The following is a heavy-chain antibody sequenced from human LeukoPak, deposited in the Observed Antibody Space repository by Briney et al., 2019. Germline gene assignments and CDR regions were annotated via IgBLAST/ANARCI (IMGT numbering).Heavy chain of an antibody. Sequence: GSSVKVSCKASGGTFSSYAISWVRQAPGQGLEWMGGIIPTFGTANYAQKFQGRVTITADESTSTAYMELSSLRSEDTAVYYCARGTVVPAAMGYYYYMDVWGKGTTVTVSS. CDR3: ARGTVVPAAMGYYYYMDV. CDR1: GGTFSSYA. J-gene: IGHJ6*03. D-gene: IGHD2-2*01. V-gene: IGHV1-69*01. CDR2: IIPTFGTA.